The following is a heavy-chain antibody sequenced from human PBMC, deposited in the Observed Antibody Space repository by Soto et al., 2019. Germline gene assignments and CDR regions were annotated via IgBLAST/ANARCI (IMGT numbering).Heavy chain of an antibody. V-gene: IGHV4-34*01. D-gene: IGHD3-10*01. CDR1: GGSFSGYY. Sequence: QVQLQQWGAGLLKPSETLSLTCAVYGGSFSGYYWSWIRQPPGKGLEWIGEINHSGSTNYNPSLKSRVTISIDTPRNQFSVKLSSVTAADTAVYYCARGPSVYYGSGSRPFDYWGQGTLVTVSS. CDR3: ARGPSVYYGSGSRPFDY. J-gene: IGHJ4*02. CDR2: INHSGST.